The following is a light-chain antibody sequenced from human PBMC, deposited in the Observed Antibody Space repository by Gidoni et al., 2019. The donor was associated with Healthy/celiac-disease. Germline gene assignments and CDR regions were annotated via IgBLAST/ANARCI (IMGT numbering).Light chain of an antibody. CDR2: WAS. Sequence: DIVMTQSQASLAVSLGERATINCQSSQSVLYSSNSKNYLAWYQQKPGQPPKLLIYWASTRESGVPDRFSGSGSGTDFTLTISSLQAEDVAVYYCQQYYSTPLTFGGGTKVEIK. V-gene: IGKV4-1*01. CDR3: QQYYSTPLT. J-gene: IGKJ4*01. CDR1: QSVLYSSNSKNY.